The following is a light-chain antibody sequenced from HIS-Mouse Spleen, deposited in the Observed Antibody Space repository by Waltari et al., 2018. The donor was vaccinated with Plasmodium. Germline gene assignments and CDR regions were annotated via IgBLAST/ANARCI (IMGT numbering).Light chain of an antibody. CDR1: QSVSSSY. J-gene: IGKJ5*01. Sequence: EIVLTQSPGTLSLSPGERATLSCRASQSVSSSYLAWYQQNPGQAPRLLILGASSRATGIPDRFSGSGSGTDFTLTISRLEPEDCAVYYCQQYGSSPITFGQGTRLEIK. CDR3: QQYGSSPIT. V-gene: IGKV3-20*01. CDR2: GAS.